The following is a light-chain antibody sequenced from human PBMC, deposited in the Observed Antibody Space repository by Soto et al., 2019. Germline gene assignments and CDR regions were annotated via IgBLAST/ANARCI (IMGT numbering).Light chain of an antibody. CDR3: QEYNNWPRT. Sequence: EIVMTQSPATLSVSPGERATLSCRASQSVSSNLAWYQQKPGQAPRLLIYGASTRATGIPARLSGSGSGTEFTLTISSLQSEEFAVYYGQEYNNWPRTFGQGTKVE. J-gene: IGKJ1*01. CDR1: QSVSSN. V-gene: IGKV3-15*01. CDR2: GAS.